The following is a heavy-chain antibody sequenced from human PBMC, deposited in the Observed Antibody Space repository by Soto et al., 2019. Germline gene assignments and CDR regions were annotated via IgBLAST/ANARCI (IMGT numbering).Heavy chain of an antibody. CDR1: GFTFSNSA. CDR3: AKVRVGIDVDFDY. D-gene: IGHD2-21*01. J-gene: IGHJ4*02. CDR2: IRDSDSGGST. V-gene: IGHV3-23*01. Sequence: EVQLLESGGGLVQPGGSLRLSCAASGFTFSNSAMTWVRQAPAKGLEWVSTIRDSDSGGSTFYADSVKGRFTISRDDSKNTQYLQMSSLRADDTAMYYCAKVRVGIDVDFDYWGQGALVTVSS.